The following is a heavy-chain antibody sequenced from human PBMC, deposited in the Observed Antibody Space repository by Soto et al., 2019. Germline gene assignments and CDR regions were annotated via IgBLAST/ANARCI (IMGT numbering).Heavy chain of an antibody. J-gene: IGHJ4*02. Sequence: PSETLSLTCNVSGGPISGDYYWTWIRQPPGKGLEWIGYIFYSGSTYYNPSLKSRVTMSVDTSKNQFSLRLSSVTAADTAVYYCARGARDFDYWGQGTLVTSPQ. D-gene: IGHD3-16*01. CDR2: IFYSGST. CDR1: GGPISGDYY. V-gene: IGHV4-30-4*01. CDR3: ARGARDFDY.